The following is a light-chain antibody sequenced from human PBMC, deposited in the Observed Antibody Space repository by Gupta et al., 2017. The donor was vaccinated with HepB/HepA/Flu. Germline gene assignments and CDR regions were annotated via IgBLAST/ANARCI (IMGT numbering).Light chain of an antibody. CDR2: DAS. CDR1: QDISNY. CDR3: QQYDNPPWT. Sequence: DIKMTQSPSSVSASVGDSFTITCQASQDISNYLNWYQQKPGKAPKLLIYDASNLETGVPSRFSGSGYGTDFTFTISSLQAEDMAIYSCQQYDNPPWTFGEGTKVEIK. J-gene: IGKJ1*01. V-gene: IGKV1-33*01.